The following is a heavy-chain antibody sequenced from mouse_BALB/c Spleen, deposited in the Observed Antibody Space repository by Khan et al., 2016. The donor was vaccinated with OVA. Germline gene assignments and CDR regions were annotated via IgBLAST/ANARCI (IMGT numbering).Heavy chain of an antibody. CDR1: GYTFTTYW. CDR2: TNPTNGRT. V-gene: IGHV1S81*02. CDR3: ARIIKIVATYFDY. D-gene: IGHD1-1*01. Sequence: QVQLKESGAELVKAGASVKMSCKASGYTFTTYWMHWVKQSLGQGLEWFAETNPTNGRTYYNEKFKSKAILTVDKSSSTAYMLLSGPTFEDSAVYYCARIIKIVATYFDYWGQGTTLTVSS. J-gene: IGHJ2*01.